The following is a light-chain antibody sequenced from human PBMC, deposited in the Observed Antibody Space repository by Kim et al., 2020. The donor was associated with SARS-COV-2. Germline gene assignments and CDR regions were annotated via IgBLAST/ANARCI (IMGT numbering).Light chain of an antibody. CDR3: YSWHSSGNHNGV. V-gene: IGLV3-19*02. Sequence: SSELTQDPAVSVALGQTVRITCQGDSLKTYATWYQQKPGQAPVRVIFGKNNKPPWITQRFSGSNSGNTASSSITGAPAEDEADYYCYSWHSSGNHNGVFGGGTQLTVL. J-gene: IGLJ3*02. CDR1: SLKTY. CDR2: GKN.